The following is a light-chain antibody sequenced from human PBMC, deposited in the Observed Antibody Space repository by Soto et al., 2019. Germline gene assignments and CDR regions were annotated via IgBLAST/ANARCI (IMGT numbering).Light chain of an antibody. Sequence: QSALTQPASVSGSPGQSITISCTGTSSDVGGYNYVSWYQQHPGKAPKLMIYDVSNRPSGVSNRFSGSKSGNTASLTISGLQAEDEADYYCISYTSSSTFYVFGTGTKLTV. V-gene: IGLV2-14*01. CDR3: ISYTSSSTFYV. CDR1: SSDVGGYNY. J-gene: IGLJ1*01. CDR2: DVS.